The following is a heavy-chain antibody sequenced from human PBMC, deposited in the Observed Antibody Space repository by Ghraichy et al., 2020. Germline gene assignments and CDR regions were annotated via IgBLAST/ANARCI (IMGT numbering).Heavy chain of an antibody. Sequence: ASVKVSCKVSGYTLTELSMHWVRQAPGKGLEWMGGFDPEDGETIYAQKFQGRVIMTEDTSTDTAYMELSSLRSEDTAVYYCATLTLRVWGSYRLSDSFNIWGQGTMVTVSS. D-gene: IGHD3-16*02. CDR3: ATLTLRVWGSYRLSDSFNI. CDR2: FDPEDGET. V-gene: IGHV1-24*01. CDR1: GYTLTELS. J-gene: IGHJ3*02.